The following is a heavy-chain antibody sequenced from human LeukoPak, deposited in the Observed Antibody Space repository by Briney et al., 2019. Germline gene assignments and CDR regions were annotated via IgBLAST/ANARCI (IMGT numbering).Heavy chain of an antibody. Sequence: SQTLSLTCTVSGGSISSGGYYWSWIRQPPGKGLEWIGEINHSGSTNYNPSLKSRVTISVDTSKNQFSLKLSSVTAADTAVYYCAREAYYYGSGSSYWGQGTLVTVSS. CDR1: GGSISSGGYY. D-gene: IGHD3-10*01. CDR3: AREAYYYGSGSSY. J-gene: IGHJ4*02. CDR2: INHSGST. V-gene: IGHV4-30-2*01.